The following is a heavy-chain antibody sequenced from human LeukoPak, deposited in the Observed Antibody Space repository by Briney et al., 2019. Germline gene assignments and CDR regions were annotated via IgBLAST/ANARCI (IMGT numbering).Heavy chain of an antibody. CDR3: ARGHYDIFLFGFDY. Sequence: PSETLSLTCAVYGGSFSGYYWSWIRQPPGKGLEWIGEINHSGSTNYNPSLKSRVTISVDTSKNQFSLKLSSVTAADTAVYYCARGHYDIFLFGFDYWGQGTLVTVSS. CDR2: INHSGST. J-gene: IGHJ4*02. CDR1: GGSFSGYY. D-gene: IGHD3-9*01. V-gene: IGHV4-34*01.